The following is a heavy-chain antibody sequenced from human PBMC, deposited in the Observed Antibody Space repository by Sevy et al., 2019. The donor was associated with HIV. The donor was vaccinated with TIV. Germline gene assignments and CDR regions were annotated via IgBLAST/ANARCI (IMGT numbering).Heavy chain of an antibody. V-gene: IGHV1-18*01. CDR1: NYTFSSYG. Sequence: VSVKVSCKASNYTFSSYGISWVRQAPGQGVEWMGWISTYNGNTKYAQKFQGRVALTTDTSTGTAYMQVGSLRSDDTAVYYCAKGAHPQRSNSWYDYSGQGTMVTVSS. CDR3: AKGAHPQRSNSWYDY. CDR2: ISTYNGNT. D-gene: IGHD6-13*01. J-gene: IGHJ4*02.